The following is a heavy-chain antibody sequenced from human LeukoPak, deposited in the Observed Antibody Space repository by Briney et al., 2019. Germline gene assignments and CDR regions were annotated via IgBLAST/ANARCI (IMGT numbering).Heavy chain of an antibody. D-gene: IGHD3-22*01. J-gene: IGHJ4*02. CDR1: GYTFTGYY. V-gene: IGHV1-2*02. Sequence: ASVKVSCKASGYTFTGYYMHWVRQAPGQGHEWMGWINPNSGGTNYAQKFQGRVTMTRDTSIRTAYMELSRLRSDDTAVYYCARVVGYYYDISGYPFDYWGQGTLVTVSS. CDR2: INPNSGGT. CDR3: ARVVGYYYDISGYPFDY.